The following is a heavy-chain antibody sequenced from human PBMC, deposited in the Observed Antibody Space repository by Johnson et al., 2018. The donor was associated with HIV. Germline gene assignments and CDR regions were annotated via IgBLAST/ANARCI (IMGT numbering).Heavy chain of an antibody. CDR1: GFTFSSYA. D-gene: IGHD1-26*01. Sequence: QVQLVESGGGLVQPGGSLRLSCAASGFTFSSYAMHWVRQAPGKGLEWVAVMSYDDSNKYYVDSVKGRFTISRDNSKNTLYLQMNSLRAEDTAVYYCARGGWELPGREAFDFWGQGTMVTVSS. CDR3: ARGGWELPGREAFDF. CDR2: MSYDDSNK. J-gene: IGHJ3*01. V-gene: IGHV3-30*04.